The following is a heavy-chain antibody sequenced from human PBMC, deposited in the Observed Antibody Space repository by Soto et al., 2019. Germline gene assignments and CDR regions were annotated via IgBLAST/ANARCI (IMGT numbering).Heavy chain of an antibody. J-gene: IGHJ4*02. CDR3: ARAYSSSQRGLFDY. Sequence: ASVKVSCKASGYTFNKYPMHWVRQAPGQGLEWMGWINAANGDTGYSQKFQGRVTLTRDTSASTAYMELSSLRSEDTAVYYCARAYSSSQRGLFDYWGQGTLVTVSS. V-gene: IGHV1-3*01. D-gene: IGHD6-13*01. CDR2: INAANGDT. CDR1: GYTFNKYP.